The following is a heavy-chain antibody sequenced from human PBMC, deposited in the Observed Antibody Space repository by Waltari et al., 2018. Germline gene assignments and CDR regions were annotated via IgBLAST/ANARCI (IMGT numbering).Heavy chain of an antibody. CDR2: IYYSGST. CDR3: ASNRGNCSGGSCYHNWFDP. CDR1: GGSISSSSYY. Sequence: QLQLQESGPGLVKPSETLSLTCTVSGGSISSSSYYWGWIRQPPGKGLEWIGSIYYSGSTYYNPSLKSRVTISVDTSKNQFSLKLSSVTAADTAVYYCASNRGNCSGGSCYHNWFDPWGQGTLVTVSS. D-gene: IGHD2-15*01. J-gene: IGHJ5*02. V-gene: IGHV4-39*01.